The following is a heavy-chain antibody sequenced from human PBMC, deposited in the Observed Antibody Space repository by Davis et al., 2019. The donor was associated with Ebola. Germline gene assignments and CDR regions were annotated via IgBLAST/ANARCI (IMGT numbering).Heavy chain of an antibody. CDR1: GGSFSGYY. V-gene: IGHV4-59*08. Sequence: GSLRLSCAVYGGSFSGYYWSWIRQPPGKGLEWIGYINYSGSTNYNPSLKSRVTISVDTSKNQFSLKLSSVTAADTAVYYCARHYSGSYFWFDPWGQGTLVTVSS. CDR2: INYSGST. CDR3: ARHYSGSYFWFDP. J-gene: IGHJ5*02. D-gene: IGHD1-26*01.